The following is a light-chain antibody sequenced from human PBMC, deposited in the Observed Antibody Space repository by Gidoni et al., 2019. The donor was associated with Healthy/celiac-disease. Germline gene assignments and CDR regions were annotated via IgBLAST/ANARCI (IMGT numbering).Light chain of an antibody. J-gene: IGKJ1*01. Sequence: DIQLTQSPSFLSASVGDRVTITCRASQGISSYLAWYQQKPGKAPKLLSYAASTLQSGVPARFSGSGSGTEFTLTISSLQPEDLATYYCQQLNSYPPWTFGQGTKVEIK. CDR2: AAS. CDR1: QGISSY. V-gene: IGKV1-9*01. CDR3: QQLNSYPPWT.